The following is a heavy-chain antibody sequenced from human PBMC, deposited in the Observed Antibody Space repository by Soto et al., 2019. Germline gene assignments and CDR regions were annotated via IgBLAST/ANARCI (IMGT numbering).Heavy chain of an antibody. CDR3: ARDSGDNWTYEAH. V-gene: IGHV4-4*07. CDR1: GASISDYS. CDR2: ISSTGNI. D-gene: IGHD1-7*01. Sequence: PSEPLSLTCTVSGASISDYSWSWIRQPAGKGLEWMGRISSTGNIHYNPSFRSRFTMSIDTSRDQLSLRLTSVTAEDTAVYYCARDSGDNWTYEAHWGPGTQVTVSS. J-gene: IGHJ4*01.